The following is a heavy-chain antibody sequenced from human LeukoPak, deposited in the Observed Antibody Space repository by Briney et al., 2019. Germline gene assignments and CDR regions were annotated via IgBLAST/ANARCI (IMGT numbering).Heavy chain of an antibody. CDR3: ASPKGLRGTWDF. Sequence: GASVKVSCKASGGTFSSYAISWVRQAPGQGLEWMGRIIPILGIANYAQKFQGRVTMTTDTSTSTAYMELRSLRSDDTAVYYCASPKGLRGTWDFWGRGTLVTVSS. V-gene: IGHV1-69*04. CDR2: IIPILGIA. J-gene: IGHJ4*02. CDR1: GGTFSSYA. D-gene: IGHD6-25*01.